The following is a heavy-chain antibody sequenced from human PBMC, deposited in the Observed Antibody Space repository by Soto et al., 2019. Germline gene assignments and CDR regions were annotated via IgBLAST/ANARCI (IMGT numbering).Heavy chain of an antibody. J-gene: IGHJ4*02. CDR2: ISGSGGST. V-gene: IGHV3-23*01. D-gene: IGHD6-25*01. CDR1: GFTFSSYA. CDR3: AKDPEAAGYFDY. Sequence: PVGPLRLSCAASGFTFSSYAVSWVRQAPGKGLEWVSAISGSGGSTYYADSVKGRFTISRDNSKNTLYLQMNSLRAEDTAVYYYAKDPEAAGYFDYWGQGTLVTVSS.